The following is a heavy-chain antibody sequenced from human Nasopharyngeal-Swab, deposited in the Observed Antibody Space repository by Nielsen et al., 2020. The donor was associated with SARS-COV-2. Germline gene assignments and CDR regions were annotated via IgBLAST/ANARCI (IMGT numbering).Heavy chain of an antibody. Sequence: GESLKISCAGSGFTFGSFGMTWVRQAPGKGLEWVSYISPSSGYIYYAESLKGRFTISRDNGKNSVYLQMNSLRADDTAVYFCARQDRFYSYLDVWGKGTTVTVSS. CDR1: GFTFGSFG. CDR3: ARQDRFYSYLDV. V-gene: IGHV3-21*01. J-gene: IGHJ6*03. D-gene: IGHD3-3*01. CDR2: ISPSSGYI.